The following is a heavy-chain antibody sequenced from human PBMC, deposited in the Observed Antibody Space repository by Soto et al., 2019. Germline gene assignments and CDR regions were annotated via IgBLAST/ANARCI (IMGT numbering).Heavy chain of an antibody. CDR1: GYTFTSYF. V-gene: IGHV5-51*01. CDR3: AASIFYYGMDV. J-gene: IGHJ6*02. CDR2: IYPGDSDT. Sequence: GESLKISCKGSGYTFTSYFIVLVRQMPGKGPEWMGIIYPGDSDTKYNPSFQGQVTISADKSITTTYLQWSSLKASDTAIYYCAASIFYYGMDVWGQGTTVTVSS.